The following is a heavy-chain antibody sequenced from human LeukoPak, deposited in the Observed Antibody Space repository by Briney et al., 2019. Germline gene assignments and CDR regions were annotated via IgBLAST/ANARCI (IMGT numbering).Heavy chain of an antibody. D-gene: IGHD4-17*01. CDR1: GGSISSGSYY. V-gene: IGHV4-61*02. J-gene: IGHJ4*02. Sequence: SQTLSLTCTVSGGSISSGSYYWSWIRQPAGKGLEWIGRIYTSGSTNYNPSLKSRVTISVDTSKNQFSLKLSSATAADTAVYYCAREGYGDYARISGFDYWGQGTLVTVSS. CDR2: IYTSGST. CDR3: AREGYGDYARISGFDY.